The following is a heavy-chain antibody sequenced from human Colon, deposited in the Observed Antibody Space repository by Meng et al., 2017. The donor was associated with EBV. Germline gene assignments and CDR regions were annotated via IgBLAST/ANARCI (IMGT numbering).Heavy chain of an antibody. CDR3: ARDNDITLIQGGGFGY. CDR2: IYRPGDA. Sequence: LLQSVGPGFVTASGPLSLTWAVSGGYISSVNWCSWVRPPPGKGLEWSWEIYRPGDANYHPSLNSRVSISIDKAKNHFSLILNSVTAADTAMYYCARDNDITLIQGGGFGYWGPGTLVTASS. V-gene: IGHV4-4*02. D-gene: IGHD3-10*01. J-gene: IGHJ4*02. CDR1: GGYISSVNW.